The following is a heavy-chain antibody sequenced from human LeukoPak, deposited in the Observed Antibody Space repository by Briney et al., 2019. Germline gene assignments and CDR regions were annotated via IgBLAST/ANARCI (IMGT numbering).Heavy chain of an antibody. D-gene: IGHD6-19*01. CDR3: ARDQAVAGIDYFDY. CDR2: IIPIFGTA. CDR1: GGTFSSYA. V-gene: IGHV1-69*01. J-gene: IGHJ4*02. Sequence: GSSVKVSCKASGGTFSSYAISWVRQAPGQGLEWMGGIIPIFGTANYAQKFQGRVTITADESTSTAYMELSSLRSEDTAVYYCARDQAVAGIDYFDYWGQGTLVTVSS.